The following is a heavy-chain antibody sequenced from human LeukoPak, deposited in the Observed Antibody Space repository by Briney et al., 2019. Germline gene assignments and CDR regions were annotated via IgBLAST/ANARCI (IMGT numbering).Heavy chain of an antibody. CDR1: GYTFTSYG. CDR2: ISAYKGNT. Sequence: GASVKVSCKASGYTFTSYGISWVRQAPGQGLEWMGWISAYKGNTNYAQKLQGRVTMTTDTSTSTAYMELRSLRSDDTAVYYCARDNGVRITMVRGVITFDYWGQGTLVTVSS. D-gene: IGHD3-10*01. V-gene: IGHV1-18*01. J-gene: IGHJ4*02. CDR3: ARDNGVRITMVRGVITFDY.